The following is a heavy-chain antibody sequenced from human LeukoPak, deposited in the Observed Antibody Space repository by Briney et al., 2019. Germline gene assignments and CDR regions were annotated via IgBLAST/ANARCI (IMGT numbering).Heavy chain of an antibody. CDR1: GGSISSSSYY. V-gene: IGHV4-39*01. Sequence: SETLSLTCTVSGGSISSSSYYWGWIRQPPGKGLEWIGSIYYSGSTYYNPSLKSRVTISVDTSKDQFSLKLSSVTAADTAVYYCARPGGYGYFDYWAREPWSPSPQ. J-gene: IGHJ4*02. D-gene: IGHD5-12*01. CDR2: IYYSGST. CDR3: ARPGGYGYFDY.